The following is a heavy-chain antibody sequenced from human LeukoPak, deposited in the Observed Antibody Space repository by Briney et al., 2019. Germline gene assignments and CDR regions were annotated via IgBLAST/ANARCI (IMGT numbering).Heavy chain of an antibody. Sequence: SETLSLTCTVSGGSISSHYWSWIGQPPGKGLEWIGYIYYSGSTNYNPSLKSRVTISVDTSKNQFSLKLSSVTAADTAVYYCARGDCSSTRCYFPPVMPFDPWGQGTLVTVSS. J-gene: IGHJ5*02. CDR3: ARGDCSSTRCYFPPVMPFDP. CDR1: GGSISSHY. CDR2: IYYSGST. V-gene: IGHV4-59*11. D-gene: IGHD2-2*01.